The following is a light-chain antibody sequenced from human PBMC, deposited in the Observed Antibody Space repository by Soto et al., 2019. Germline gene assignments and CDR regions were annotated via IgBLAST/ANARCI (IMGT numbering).Light chain of an antibody. J-gene: IGLJ3*02. CDR2: EVS. CDR1: SSDVGGYNF. CDR3: TSYTSSDTWV. V-gene: IGLV2-14*01. Sequence: QSALTQPASVSGSPGQSITISCSGTSSDVGGYNFVSWYQQHPGKAPKLMIYEVSARPSGVSHRFSGSKSDNTASLTISGLQADDEADYYCTSYTSSDTWVFGGGTQLTVL.